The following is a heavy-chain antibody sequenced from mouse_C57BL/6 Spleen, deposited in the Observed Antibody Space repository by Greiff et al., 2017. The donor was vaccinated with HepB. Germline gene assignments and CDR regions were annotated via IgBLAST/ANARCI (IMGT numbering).Heavy chain of an antibody. V-gene: IGHV3-6*01. Sequence: VHLKQSGPGLVKPSQSLSLTCSVTGYSITSGYYWNWIRQFPGNKLEWMGYISYDGSNNYNPSLKNRISITRDTSKNQFFLKLNSVTTEDTATYYCARNLGYFDYWGQGTTLTVSS. CDR2: ISYDGSN. CDR3: ARNLGYFDY. D-gene: IGHD4-1*01. J-gene: IGHJ2*01. CDR1: GYSITSGYY.